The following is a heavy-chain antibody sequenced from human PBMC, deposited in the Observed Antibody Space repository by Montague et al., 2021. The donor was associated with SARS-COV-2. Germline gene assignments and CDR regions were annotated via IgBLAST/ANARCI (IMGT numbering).Heavy chain of an antibody. CDR1: GLTFSNYA. CDR2: ISGSGVTT. Sequence: SLRLSCAASGLTFSNYAMSWVRQAPGKGPECVSGISGSGVTTYYADSVKGRFTISRDNSKNTLYLQMNSLRAEDTAVYYCANPKGAFDIWGQGTMVTVSS. CDR3: ANPKGAFDI. V-gene: IGHV3-23*01. J-gene: IGHJ3*02.